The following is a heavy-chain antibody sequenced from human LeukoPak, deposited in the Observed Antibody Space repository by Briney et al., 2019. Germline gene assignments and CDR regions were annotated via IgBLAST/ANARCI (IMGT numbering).Heavy chain of an antibody. D-gene: IGHD3-10*01. CDR2: IYHSGST. J-gene: IGHJ4*02. V-gene: IGHV4-30-2*01. CDR1: GGSISSGGYS. Sequence: SETLSLTCAASGGSISSGGYSWSWIRQPPGKGLEWIGYIYHSGSTYYNPSLKSRVTISVDRSKNQFSLKLSSVTAADTAVYYCARVSGSGSYTIDYWGQGTLVTVSS. CDR3: ARVSGSGSYTIDY.